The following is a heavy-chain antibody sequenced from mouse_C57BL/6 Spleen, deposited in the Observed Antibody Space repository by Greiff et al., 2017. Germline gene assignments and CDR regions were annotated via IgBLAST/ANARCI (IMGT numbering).Heavy chain of an antibody. D-gene: IGHD1-1*01. CDR1: GYAFSSYW. Sequence: QVQLKESGAELVKPGASVKISCKASGYAFSSYWMNWVKQRPGKGLEWIGQIYPGDGDTNYNGKFKGKATLTADKSSSTAYMQLSSLTSEDSAVYFCARRGYGSSGDYAMDYWGQGTSVTVSS. CDR3: ARRGYGSSGDYAMDY. CDR2: IYPGDGDT. J-gene: IGHJ4*01. V-gene: IGHV1-80*01.